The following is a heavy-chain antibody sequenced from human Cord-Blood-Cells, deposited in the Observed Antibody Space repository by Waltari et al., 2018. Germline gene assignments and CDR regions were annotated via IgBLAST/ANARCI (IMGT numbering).Heavy chain of an antibody. CDR3: ARVKPPAAGTAFDI. D-gene: IGHD6-13*01. CDR2: INPNSGGT. J-gene: IGHJ3*02. V-gene: IGHV1-2*02. Sequence: QVQLVPSGAEVKKPGASVKVSCKASGYTFPGYYMHWVRQAPGQGLEWMGWINPNSGGTNYAQKFQGRVTMTRDTSISTAYMELSRLRSDDTAVYYCARVKPPAAGTAFDIWGQGTMVTVSS. CDR1: GYTFPGYY.